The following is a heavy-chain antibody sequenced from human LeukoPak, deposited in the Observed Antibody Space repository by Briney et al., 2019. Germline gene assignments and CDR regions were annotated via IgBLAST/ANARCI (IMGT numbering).Heavy chain of an antibody. CDR2: INPNSGGT. V-gene: IGHV1-2*02. Sequence: ASVKVSCKASGYTFTGYYMHWVRQAPGQGLEWMGWINPNSGGTNYAQKFQGRVTMTRDTSISTAYMELSRLRSDDTAVYYCARDLYDSSNAFDYWGQGTLVTVSS. CDR3: ARDLYDSSNAFDY. D-gene: IGHD3-22*01. CDR1: GYTFTGYY. J-gene: IGHJ4*02.